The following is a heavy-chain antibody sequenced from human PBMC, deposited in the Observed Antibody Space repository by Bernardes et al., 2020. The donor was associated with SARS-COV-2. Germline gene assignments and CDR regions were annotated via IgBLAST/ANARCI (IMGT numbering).Heavy chain of an antibody. J-gene: IGHJ3*02. CDR1: GFSLSTSGMC. CDR3: ARMGGYSYGYLLGAFDI. CDR2: IDWDDDK. D-gene: IGHD5-18*01. V-gene: IGHV2-70*11. Sequence: SGPALGKPTQTLTLTCTFSGFSLSTSGMCVSWIRQPPGKALEWLARIDWDDDKYYSTSLKTRLTISKDTSKNQVVLTMTNMDPVDTATYYCARMGGYSYGYLLGAFDIWGQGTMVTVSS.